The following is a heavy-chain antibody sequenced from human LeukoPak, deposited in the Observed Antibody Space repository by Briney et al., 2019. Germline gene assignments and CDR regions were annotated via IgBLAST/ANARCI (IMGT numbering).Heavy chain of an antibody. CDR3: ARKARSNRYCSSTSCLDPHDAFDI. D-gene: IGHD2-2*01. CDR1: VGSLRGFY. J-gene: IGHJ3*02. CDR2: IYHSGST. V-gene: IGHV4-34*01. Sequence: PSETLSLTCAVYVGSLRGFYWSWIPHPPGKGVEWIGEIYHSGSTHYKPSLKSRVTISVDTSKNQFSLKLSSVTAAHTAVYYCARKARSNRYCSSTSCLDPHDAFDIWGQGTMVTVSS.